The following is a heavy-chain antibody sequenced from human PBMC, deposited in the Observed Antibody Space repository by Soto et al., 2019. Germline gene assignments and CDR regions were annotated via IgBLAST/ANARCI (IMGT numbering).Heavy chain of an antibody. D-gene: IGHD2-15*01. J-gene: IGHJ4*02. V-gene: IGHV3-49*02. CDR1: GFTFKYFS. CDR2: IRGKDYGGTT. Sequence: GGSLRLSCATSGFTFKYFSISWVRKAPGRGLEWVGFIRGKDYGGTTEYAASVEGRFAISRDDSTGIAYLQMNSLKNEDTAVYYCTREIPYCDSWGQGTLVTVSS. CDR3: TREIPYCDS.